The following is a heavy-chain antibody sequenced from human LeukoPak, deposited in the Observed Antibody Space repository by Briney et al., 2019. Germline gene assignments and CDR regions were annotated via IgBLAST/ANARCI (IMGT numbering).Heavy chain of an antibody. D-gene: IGHD3-22*01. Sequence: GGSLRLSCAASGFTFSSYGMHWVRQAPGKGLGWVAVIWYDGSNKYYADSVKGRFTISRDNSKNTLYLQMNSLRAEDTAVYYCAREDDSSGYHAFDIWGQGTMVTVSS. V-gene: IGHV3-33*01. CDR1: GFTFSSYG. CDR3: AREDDSSGYHAFDI. CDR2: IWYDGSNK. J-gene: IGHJ3*02.